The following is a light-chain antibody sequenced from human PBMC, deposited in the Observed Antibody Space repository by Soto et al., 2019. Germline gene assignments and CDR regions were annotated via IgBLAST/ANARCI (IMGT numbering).Light chain of an antibody. J-gene: IGLJ1*01. CDR3: QVWDSSRDHYV. V-gene: IGLV3-21*02. Sequence: YELTQPPSVSVAPGQTARITCGGNRIGSKSVQWYEQKAGQAPVLVDYDDSDRPSGIPGRFSGSKSGNTATLTISDVGAGDDADSYCQVWDSSRDHYVFGPGTKVTVL. CDR2: DDS. CDR1: RIGSKS.